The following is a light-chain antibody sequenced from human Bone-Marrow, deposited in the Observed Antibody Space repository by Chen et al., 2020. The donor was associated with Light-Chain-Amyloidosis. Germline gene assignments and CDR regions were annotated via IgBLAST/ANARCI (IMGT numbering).Light chain of an antibody. Sequence: QSALTQPASVSGSPGQSITISCTGTSSDVGSYNLVSWYQQHPGKAPKFMIYEVNKRPSGVSNRFSGSKSGNTASLTISGRQAEDEADYYCCSYAGSSTLVFGGGTKVTVL. CDR2: EVN. CDR1: SSDVGSYNL. CDR3: CSYAGSSTLV. V-gene: IGLV2-23*02. J-gene: IGLJ3*02.